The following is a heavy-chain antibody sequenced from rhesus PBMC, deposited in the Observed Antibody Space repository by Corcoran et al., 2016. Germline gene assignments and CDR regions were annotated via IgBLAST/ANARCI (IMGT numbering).Heavy chain of an antibody. CDR2: VDPEDGEA. D-gene: IGHD3-34*01. CDR1: GYTFTDYY. V-gene: IGHV1-111*02. J-gene: IGHJ4*01. CDR3: ATSEGATYYFDY. Sequence: EVQLVQSGAEVKKPGASVKISGTASGYTFTDYYLHWVRQAPGKGLEGMRHVDPEDGEAIHAQKFHDRFTITADASTDTAYMELSSLRSEDTAVYYCATSEGATYYFDYWGQGVLVTVSS.